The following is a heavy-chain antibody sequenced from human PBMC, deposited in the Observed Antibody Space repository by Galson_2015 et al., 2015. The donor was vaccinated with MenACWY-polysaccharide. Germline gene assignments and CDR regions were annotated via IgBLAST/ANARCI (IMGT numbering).Heavy chain of an antibody. CDR2: VRPYNGHT. V-gene: IGHV1-18*04. Sequence: SVKVSCKASGYSFTTYGINWVRQAPGERLEWMGWVRPYNGHTNYVQKFQGRITMTTDTSTSTAYMELRSLRPDDTAVYFCARDRGYCNRAPCAPGWFDPWGQGTLVTASS. D-gene: IGHD3-22*01. CDR3: ARDRGYCNRAPCAPGWFDP. CDR1: GYSFTTYG. J-gene: IGHJ5*02.